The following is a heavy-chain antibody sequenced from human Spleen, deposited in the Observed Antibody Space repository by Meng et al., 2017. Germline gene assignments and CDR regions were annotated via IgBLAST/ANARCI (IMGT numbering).Heavy chain of an antibody. Sequence: GESLKISCRGSGYSFTSYWIGWVRQMPGKGLEWMGIIYPGDSDTRYSPSVQGQVTISADKSISTAYLQWSSLKASDTAIYYCARRRDGYNYYFDYWGQGTLVTVSS. V-gene: IGHV5-51*01. CDR3: ARRRDGYNYYFDY. CDR2: IYPGDSDT. J-gene: IGHJ4*02. D-gene: IGHD5-24*01. CDR1: GYSFTSYW.